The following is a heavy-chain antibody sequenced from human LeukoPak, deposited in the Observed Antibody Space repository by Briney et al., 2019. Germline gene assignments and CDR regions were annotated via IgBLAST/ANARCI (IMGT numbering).Heavy chain of an antibody. CDR1: GYTFTGYY. CDR3: ARVNGGSRYYYYYYMDV. V-gene: IGHV1-2*02. D-gene: IGHD1-26*01. J-gene: IGHJ6*03. CDR2: INPNSGGT. Sequence: ASVKVSCKASGYTFTGYYMHWVRQAPGQGLEWMGWINPNSGGTNYAQKLQGRVTMTTDTSTSTAYMELRSLRSDDTAVYYCARVNGGSRYYYYYYMDVWGKGTTVTISS.